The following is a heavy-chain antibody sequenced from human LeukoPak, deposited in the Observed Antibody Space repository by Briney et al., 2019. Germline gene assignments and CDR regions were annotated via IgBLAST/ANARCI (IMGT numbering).Heavy chain of an antibody. CDR2: ISPYNADT. J-gene: IGHJ5*02. CDR3: ARVTTVTRSPWSWGPKKIGQEVNWFDP. Sequence: ASVKVSCKASGYTFSDYSITWERQAPGQGLEWMGWISPYNADTNYAQNFQGRVTMTTDRSTRTAYMELRNLRSDDTAVYYCARVTTVTRSPWSWGPKKIGQEVNWFDPWGQGTLITVS. D-gene: IGHD4-17*01. V-gene: IGHV1-18*01. CDR1: GYTFSDYS.